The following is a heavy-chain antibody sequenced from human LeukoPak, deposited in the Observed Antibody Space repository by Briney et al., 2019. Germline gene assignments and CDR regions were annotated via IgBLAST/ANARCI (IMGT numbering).Heavy chain of an antibody. D-gene: IGHD1-26*01. V-gene: IGHV3-15*01. CDR2: IKSKTDGGTA. CDR3: TTDLALVGATTYFDY. CDR1: GFTFSNAW. J-gene: IGHJ4*02. Sequence: GGSLRLSCAASGFTFSNAWMSWVRQAPGKGLEWVGRIKSKTDGGTADYAAPVKGRFTISRDDSKNTLYLQMNSLKTEDTAVYYCTTDLALVGATTYFDYWGQGTLVTVSS.